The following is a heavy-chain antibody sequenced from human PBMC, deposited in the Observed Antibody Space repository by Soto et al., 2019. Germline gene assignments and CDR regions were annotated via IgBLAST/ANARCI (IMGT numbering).Heavy chain of an antibody. V-gene: IGHV5-10-1*01. CDR2: IAPSDSYT. CDR1: GYRFSDYW. Sequence: GESLKISCKGSGYRFSDYWIFWVRQTPGKGLEWMGRIAPSDSYTTYSPSFQGHVTISADSSISTAYLQWSSLKASDTAIYYCATALTSWVYYGMDVWGQGTKVTASS. D-gene: IGHD3-16*01. J-gene: IGHJ6*02. CDR3: ATALTSWVYYGMDV.